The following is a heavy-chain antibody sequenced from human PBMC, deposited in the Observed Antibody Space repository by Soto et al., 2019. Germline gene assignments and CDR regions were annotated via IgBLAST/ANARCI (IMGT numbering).Heavy chain of an antibody. Sequence: QVQLQESGPGLVKPSQTLSLTCTVSGGSISSGGYYWSWIRQHPGKGLEWIGYIYYSGSTYYNPSLQSRVTISVDTSKNQFSLKLSSVTAADTAVYYCARDGRYCSGGSCYYFFDYWGQGTLVTVSS. V-gene: IGHV4-31*03. D-gene: IGHD2-15*01. CDR1: GGSISSGGYY. J-gene: IGHJ4*02. CDR3: ARDGRYCSGGSCYYFFDY. CDR2: IYYSGST.